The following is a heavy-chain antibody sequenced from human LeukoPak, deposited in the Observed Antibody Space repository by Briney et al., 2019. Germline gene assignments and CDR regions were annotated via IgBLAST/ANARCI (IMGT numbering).Heavy chain of an antibody. D-gene: IGHD2-2*01. Sequence: GGSLRLSCAASGFTFSSYGMHWVRQAPGKGLEWVAVISYDGSNKYYADSVKGRFTISRDNSKNTLYLQMNSLRAEDTAVYYCAKAIHTWTPMLWGQGTMVTVSS. J-gene: IGHJ3*01. CDR3: AKAIHTWTPML. CDR2: ISYDGSNK. CDR1: GFTFSSYG. V-gene: IGHV3-30*18.